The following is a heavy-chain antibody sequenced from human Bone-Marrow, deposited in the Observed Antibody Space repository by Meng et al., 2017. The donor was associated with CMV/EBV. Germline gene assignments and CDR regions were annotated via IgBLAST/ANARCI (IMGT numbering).Heavy chain of an antibody. J-gene: IGHJ6*02. CDR2: IYYSGST. Sequence: SETLSLTCTVSGVSISSYYWSWIRQPPGKGLEWIGYIYYSGSTNYNPSLKSRVTISVDTSKNQFSLKLSSVTAADTAVYYCARDRSSYYDFWSGSWGLYYGMDVWGQGTTVTVSS. CDR3: ARDRSSYYDFWSGSWGLYYGMDV. V-gene: IGHV4-59*01. CDR1: GVSISSYY. D-gene: IGHD3-3*01.